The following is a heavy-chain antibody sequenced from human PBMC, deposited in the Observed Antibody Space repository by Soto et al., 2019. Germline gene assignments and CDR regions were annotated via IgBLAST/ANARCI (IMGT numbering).Heavy chain of an antibody. D-gene: IGHD6-19*01. V-gene: IGHV1-18*01. CDR3: ARYGGGAGYSLWAVARLPSDY. CDR1: GYTFTSYG. Sequence: GASVKVSCKASGYTFTSYGISWVRQAPGQELEWMGWISAYNGNTNYAQKLQGRVTMTTDTSTSTAYMELRSMRSDDPAAYYCARYGGGAGYSLWAVARLPSDYWGQGTLVTVSS. CDR2: ISAYNGNT. J-gene: IGHJ4*02.